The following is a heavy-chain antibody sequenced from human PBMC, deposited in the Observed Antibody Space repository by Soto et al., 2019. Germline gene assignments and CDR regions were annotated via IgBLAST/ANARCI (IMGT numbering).Heavy chain of an antibody. CDR2: IHRSGNT. Sequence: SETLSLTCAVSGGSISSTNWWSWVRQPPGRGLEWIGEIHRSGNTNYNPSLKSRITMSVDKSNNRFSLRLSSVTAADTAVYYCARTSGIGYDFDYWGQGILVTVSS. V-gene: IGHV4-4*02. CDR1: GGSISSTNW. J-gene: IGHJ4*02. D-gene: IGHD2-2*01. CDR3: ARTSGIGYDFDY.